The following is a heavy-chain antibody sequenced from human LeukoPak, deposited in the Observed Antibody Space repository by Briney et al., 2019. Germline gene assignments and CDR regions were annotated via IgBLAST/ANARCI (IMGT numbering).Heavy chain of an antibody. D-gene: IGHD1-7*01. V-gene: IGHV3-11*01. CDR2: ISGSGTTI. CDR1: GFTFTDYY. Sequence: GGSLRLSCAASGFTFTDYYMGWIRQAPGKGVEWLAYISGSGTTIFYADSVKGRFTISRDNAKNSVDLQMNSLRAEHTAVYYCGRDFGLVGTKRSFDLWGQGTMVTVSS. CDR3: GRDFGLVGTKRSFDL. J-gene: IGHJ3*01.